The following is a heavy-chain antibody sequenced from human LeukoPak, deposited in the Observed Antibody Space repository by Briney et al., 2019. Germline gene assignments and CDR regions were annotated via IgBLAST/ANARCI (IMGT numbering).Heavy chain of an antibody. J-gene: IGHJ4*02. V-gene: IGHV3-21*04. CDR3: ARGALGYTYGYFDY. D-gene: IGHD5-18*01. Sequence: GGSLRLSCAASGFTFSSYSMNWVRQAPGKGLEWVSSISSSSSYIYYADSVKGRFTISRDNSKNTLYLQMNSLRAEDTAVYYCARGALGYTYGYFDYWGQGTLVTVSS. CDR1: GFTFSSYS. CDR2: ISSSSSYI.